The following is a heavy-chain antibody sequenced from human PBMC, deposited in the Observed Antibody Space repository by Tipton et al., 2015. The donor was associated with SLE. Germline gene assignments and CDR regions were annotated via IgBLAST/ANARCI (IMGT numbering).Heavy chain of an antibody. J-gene: IGHJ3*02. CDR3: AATLDVLDI. Sequence: TLSLTCAVSGGSVSSSSWWTWVRQSPGKGLEWIGDMYPDGSTNYSPSLKSRVTISIDKSKNQFSLKLNSVTAADTAVYYCAATLDVLDIWGQGTTVTVSS. CDR2: MYPDGST. V-gene: IGHV4-4*02. CDR1: GGSVSSSSW.